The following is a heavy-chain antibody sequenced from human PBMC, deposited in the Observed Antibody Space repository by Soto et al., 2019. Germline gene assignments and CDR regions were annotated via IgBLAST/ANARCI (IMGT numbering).Heavy chain of an antibody. J-gene: IGHJ3*02. CDR1: GYTFTFYH. CDR2: INPNSGGT. CDR3: AREGFFFFGWFMPTSTLDGFGI. D-gene: IGHD2-8*01. V-gene: IGHV1-2*04. Sequence: ASVNVSRKTSGYTFTFYHMHRVRHAPGQGLEWMGWINPNSGGTNYAQKFQGWVTMTRDTSITTAYMELSRLRSDDTAVYYCAREGFFFFGWFMPTSTLDGFGIWAQGKM.